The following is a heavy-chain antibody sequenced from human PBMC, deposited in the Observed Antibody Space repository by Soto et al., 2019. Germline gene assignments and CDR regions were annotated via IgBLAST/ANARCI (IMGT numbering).Heavy chain of an antibody. CDR1: GGSISSSSYY. J-gene: IGHJ2*01. V-gene: IGHV4-39*01. CDR3: ARVIDYGDYHYWYFDL. Sequence: QLQLQESGPGLVKPSETLSLTCTVSGGSISSSSYYWGWIRQPPGKGLEWIGSIYYSGSTYYNPSLKSRVTISVDTSKNQFSLKLSSVTAADAAVYYCARVIDYGDYHYWYFDLWGRGTLVTVSS. D-gene: IGHD4-17*01. CDR2: IYYSGST.